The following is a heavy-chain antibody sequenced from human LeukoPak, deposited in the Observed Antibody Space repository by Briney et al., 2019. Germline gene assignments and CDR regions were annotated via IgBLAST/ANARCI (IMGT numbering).Heavy chain of an antibody. V-gene: IGHV3-23*01. CDR3: AKDCSSTSCYPDY. J-gene: IGHJ4*02. CDR1: GFTFSRYA. D-gene: IGHD2-2*01. CDR2: ISGSGGST. Sequence: GGSLRLSCAASGFTFSRYAMSWVRQAPGKGLEWVSAISGSGGSTYYADSVKGRFTISRDNSKNTLYLQMNSLRAEDTAVYYCAKDCSSTSCYPDYWGQGTLVTVSS.